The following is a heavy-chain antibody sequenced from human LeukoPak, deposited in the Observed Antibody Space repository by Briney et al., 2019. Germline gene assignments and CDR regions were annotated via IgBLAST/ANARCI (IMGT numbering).Heavy chain of an antibody. CDR2: INANSGGA. J-gene: IGHJ4*02. D-gene: IGHD2-21*01. CDR3: ARNVYCGGDCNTIDY. V-gene: IGHV1-2*02. Sequence: ASVKVSCKASGYTFTDNYIHWLRQAPGQGLEWMGWINANSGGAKCAQKFQGRVTMTRDTSINTAYMELERLTSDDTAIYYCARNVYCGGDCNTIDYWGRGTLVTVSS. CDR1: GYTFTDNY.